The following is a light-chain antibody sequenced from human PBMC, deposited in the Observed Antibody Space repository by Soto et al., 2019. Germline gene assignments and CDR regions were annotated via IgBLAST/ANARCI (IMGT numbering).Light chain of an antibody. V-gene: IGLV2-23*03. J-gene: IGLJ1*01. CDR1: SSDIGSSKF. CDR3: CSYATSGNV. CDR2: EGT. Sequence: QSVLTQPASVSESPGQSITISCTGTSSDIGSSKFVSWYQHHPGKAPKLIIFEGTQRPSGASDRFSGSKYVNTASLTISGLQADDAADYYFCSYATSGNVFGPGTKVTVL.